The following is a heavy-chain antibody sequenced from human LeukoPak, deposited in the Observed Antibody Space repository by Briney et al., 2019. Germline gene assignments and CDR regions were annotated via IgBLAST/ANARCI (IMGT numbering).Heavy chain of an antibody. CDR1: GFTFSNFA. CDR2: IRGPGSGP. D-gene: IGHD1-26*01. CDR3: GRDRSYDDDAFDI. V-gene: IGHV3-23*01. J-gene: IGHJ3*02. Sequence: PGGSLRLSCAASGFTFSNFAMTWVRLAPGKGLEGVSSIRGPGSGPSYADSVKGRFTVSRNNSKNTLYLQMDSLRAEDTAVYYCGRDRSYDDDAFDIWGQGTMVTVSS.